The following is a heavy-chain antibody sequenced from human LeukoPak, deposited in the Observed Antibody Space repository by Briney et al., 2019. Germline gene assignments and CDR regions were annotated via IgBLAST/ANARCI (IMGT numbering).Heavy chain of an antibody. D-gene: IGHD3-10*01. CDR1: GSSFTSYW. Sequence: PGESLKISCKGSGSSFTSYWIGWVRQLPGKGLEWMGIIYPGDSDTRYSPSFQGQVTISADKSISTAYLQWSSLKASDTAMYYCARLGAQGYYGMDVWGQGTTVTVSS. V-gene: IGHV5-51*01. CDR3: ARLGAQGYYGMDV. CDR2: IYPGDSDT. J-gene: IGHJ6*02.